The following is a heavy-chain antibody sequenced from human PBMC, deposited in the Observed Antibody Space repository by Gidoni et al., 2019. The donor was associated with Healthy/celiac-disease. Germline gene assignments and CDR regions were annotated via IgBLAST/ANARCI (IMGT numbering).Heavy chain of an antibody. CDR2: IYWDDDK. CDR3: AHRPGDYYYYGMDV. V-gene: IGHV2-5*02. J-gene: IGHJ6*02. Sequence: QLTLKESGPTLAKPTQTLTLTCTFSGFSLSTSGVGVGWIRQPPGKALEWLALIYWDDDKRYSPSLKSRLTITKDTSKNQVVLTMTNMDPVDTATYYCAHRPGDYYYYGMDVWGQGTTVTVSS. CDR1: GFSLSTSGVG. D-gene: IGHD3-10*01.